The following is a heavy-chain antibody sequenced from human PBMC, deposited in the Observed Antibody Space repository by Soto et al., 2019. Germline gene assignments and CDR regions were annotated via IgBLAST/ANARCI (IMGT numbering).Heavy chain of an antibody. CDR1: GFTFSSYA. J-gene: IGHJ4*02. CDR2: ISGSGDST. V-gene: IGHV3-23*01. Sequence: GGSLRLSCGASGFTFSSYAMNWVRQDPGKGLEWVSVISGSGDSTYYADSVKGRFTISRDNSKNTLYLQMNSLRAEDTAVYYCASRSSGWYFDYWGQGTLVTVSS. D-gene: IGHD6-19*01. CDR3: ASRSSGWYFDY.